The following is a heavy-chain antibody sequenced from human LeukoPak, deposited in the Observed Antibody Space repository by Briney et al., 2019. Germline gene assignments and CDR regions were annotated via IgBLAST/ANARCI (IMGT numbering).Heavy chain of an antibody. D-gene: IGHD3-10*01. CDR2: MNPNSGIT. CDR1: GYTFTSYD. CDR3: ARGNLLLWFGELLLKPFDY. Sequence: ASVKVSCKASGYTFTSYDINWVRQATGQGLEWMGWMNPNSGITGYAQKFQGRVTMTRNTSISTAYMELSSLRSEDTAVYYCARGNLLLWFGELLLKPFDYWGQGTLVTVSS. V-gene: IGHV1-8*01. J-gene: IGHJ4*02.